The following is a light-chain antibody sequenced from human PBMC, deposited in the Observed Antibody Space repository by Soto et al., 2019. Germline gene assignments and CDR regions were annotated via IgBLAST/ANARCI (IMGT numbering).Light chain of an antibody. CDR2: GAS. V-gene: IGKV3-20*01. J-gene: IGKJ1*01. Sequence: EVLLTRSPGTLSLSPGERATLSCRASQSVSSSYLAWYQQKPGQAARLLIYGASSRATGIPDRFSGSGSGTDFTLTISRLEPEDFAVYYCHQYGSSPWTFGQGTKVDI. CDR3: HQYGSSPWT. CDR1: QSVSSSY.